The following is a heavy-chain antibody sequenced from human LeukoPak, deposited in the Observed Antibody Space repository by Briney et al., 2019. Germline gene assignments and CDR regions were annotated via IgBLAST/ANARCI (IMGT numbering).Heavy chain of an antibody. CDR2: IYPGNSDT. Sequence: GESLKISCKGSGYSFTTYWIGWVRQMPGKGLEWMGIIYPGNSDTIYSPSFQGQVTISADKSISTAYLQWSSLKASDIAMYYCARRAVTTGNIIVDYWGQGTLVTVSS. J-gene: IGHJ4*02. CDR1: GYSFTTYW. V-gene: IGHV5-51*01. D-gene: IGHD4-17*01. CDR3: ARRAVTTGNIIVDY.